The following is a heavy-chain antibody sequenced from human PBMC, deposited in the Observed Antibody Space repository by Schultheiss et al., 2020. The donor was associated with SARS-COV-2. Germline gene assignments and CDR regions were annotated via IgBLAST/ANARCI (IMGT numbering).Heavy chain of an antibody. D-gene: IGHD3-3*01. CDR2: IWYDGSNK. V-gene: IGHV3-33*01. J-gene: IGHJ4*02. CDR3: ARGLDITIFGVAN. Sequence: GGSLRLSCAASGFTFSSYGMHWVRQAPGKGLEWVAVIWYDGSNKYYADSVKGRFTISRDNSKNTLYLQMNSLRAEDTAVYYCARGLDITIFGVANWGQGTLVTVSS. CDR1: GFTFSSYG.